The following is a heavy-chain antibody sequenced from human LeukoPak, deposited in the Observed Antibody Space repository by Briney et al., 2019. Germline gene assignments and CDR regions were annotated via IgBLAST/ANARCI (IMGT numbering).Heavy chain of an antibody. CDR2: IKSKTDGGTT. D-gene: IGHD6-13*01. CDR3: ARGCSYSSSWLSGHVVNWFDP. CDR1: GFTLSDHY. V-gene: IGHV3-15*01. J-gene: IGHJ5*02. Sequence: PGGSLRLSCAASGFTLSDHYIDWVRQAPGKGLEWVGRIKSKTDGGTTDYAAPVKGRFTISRDDSKNTLYLQMNSLKTEDTAVYYCARGCSYSSSWLSGHVVNWFDPWGQGTLVTVSS.